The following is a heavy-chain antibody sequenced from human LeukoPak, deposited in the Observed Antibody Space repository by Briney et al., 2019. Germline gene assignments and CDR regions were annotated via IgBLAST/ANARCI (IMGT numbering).Heavy chain of an antibody. CDR1: GYTSTTYG. J-gene: IGHJ4*02. CDR2: TYNSYT. CDR3: ARALAQGGSFDLYYFDS. Sequence: ASVKVSCKASGYTSTTYGISWVRQAPGQGLEWMGWTYNSYTHYAQTLRDRLTMTTVTSTSTSYMELRSLRSDDTAVYYCARALAQGGSFDLYYFDSWGQGSLVTVSS. D-gene: IGHD3-9*01. V-gene: IGHV1-18*01.